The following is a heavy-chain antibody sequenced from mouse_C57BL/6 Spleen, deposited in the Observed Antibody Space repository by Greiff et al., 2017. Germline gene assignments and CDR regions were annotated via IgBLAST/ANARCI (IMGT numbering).Heavy chain of an antibody. V-gene: IGHV1-72*01. D-gene: IGHD3-3*01. CDR1: GYTFTSYW. CDR3: ARGRDGYVDG. Sequence: QVQLQQPGAELVKPGASVQLSCKASGYTFTSYWMHWVKQRPGRGLAWVGRIDPNSGGTKYNEKFKGKATLTVDKTSSTAYMQLSSLTSEDSAVYFCARGRDGYVDGWGTGTTVTVSA. J-gene: IGHJ1*03. CDR2: IDPNSGGT.